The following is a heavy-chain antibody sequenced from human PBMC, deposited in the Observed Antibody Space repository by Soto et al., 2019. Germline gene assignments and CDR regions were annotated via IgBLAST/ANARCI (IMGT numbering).Heavy chain of an antibody. J-gene: IGHJ6*03. D-gene: IGHD3-10*01. CDR3: ARESGVDPYGSGSYPGPNYYYYYMDV. CDR2: IIPILGIA. Sequence: ASVKVSCKASGGTFSSYTISWVRQAPGQGLEWMGRIIPILGIANYAQKFQGRVTITADKSTSTAYMELSSLRSEDTAVYYCARESGVDPYGSGSYPGPNYYYYYMDVWGKGTTVTVSS. CDR1: GGTFSSYT. V-gene: IGHV1-69*04.